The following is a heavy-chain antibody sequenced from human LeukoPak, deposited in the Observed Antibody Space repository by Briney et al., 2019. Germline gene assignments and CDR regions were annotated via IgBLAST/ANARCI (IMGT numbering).Heavy chain of an antibody. CDR2: ISSSSSYI. CDR1: GFTFSSYS. Sequence: GGSLRLSCAASGFTFSSYSMNWVRQAPGKGLEWVSSISSSSSYIYYADSVKGRFTISRDNAKNSLYLQMNSLRAEDTAMYYCARQGSGSYYQRFDYWGQGTLVTVSS. J-gene: IGHJ4*02. D-gene: IGHD3-10*01. CDR3: ARQGSGSYYQRFDY. V-gene: IGHV3-21*01.